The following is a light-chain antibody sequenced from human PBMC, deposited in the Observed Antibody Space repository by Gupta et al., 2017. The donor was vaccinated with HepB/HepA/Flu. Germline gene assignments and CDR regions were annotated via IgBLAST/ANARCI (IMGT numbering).Light chain of an antibody. CDR2: DAS. V-gene: IGKV3-11*01. CDR3: QQRRSCPTKYA. J-gene: IGKJ4*01. Sequence: PGERATLSCRASQSGSDYVAWYQQKPGQAPRLLIYDASRRATGIPARFSGSGSGTDFTLTISSLDPEDFAVYYCQQRRSCPTKYAFGGGTKVEIK. CDR1: QSGSDY.